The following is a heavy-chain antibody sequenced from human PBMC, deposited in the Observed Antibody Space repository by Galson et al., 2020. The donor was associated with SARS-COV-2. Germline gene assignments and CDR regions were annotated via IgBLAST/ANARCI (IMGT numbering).Heavy chain of an antibody. CDR1: GYRFTGYH. Sequence: ASVKVSCKASGYRFTGYHMYWLRQAPGQELEYMGWINPTTGSASYGQKLQDRVTMTSDMSITTAFLTLSGLRFDDTDVYYCVRGLSGDWRYEYVFCMEGCGQWTSFTVSS. CDR3: VRGLSGDWRYEYVFCMEG. D-gene: IGHD2-21*02. CDR2: INPTTGSA. V-gene: IGHV1-2*02. J-gene: IGHJ6*02.